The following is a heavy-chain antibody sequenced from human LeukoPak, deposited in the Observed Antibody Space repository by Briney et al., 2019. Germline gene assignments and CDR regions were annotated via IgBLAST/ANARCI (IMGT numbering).Heavy chain of an antibody. Sequence: GGSLRLSCAASGFTVGYNYMTWVRQAPGKGLEWVAAIYNSGSTYYADSVTGRFTISRDNSKNTMYLQMNSLKGEDTAVYYCARRSNPPGRIDHWGQGTLVTVSS. CDR2: IYNSGST. V-gene: IGHV3-66*04. CDR1: GFTVGYNY. D-gene: IGHD1-14*01. CDR3: ARRSNPPGRIDH. J-gene: IGHJ4*02.